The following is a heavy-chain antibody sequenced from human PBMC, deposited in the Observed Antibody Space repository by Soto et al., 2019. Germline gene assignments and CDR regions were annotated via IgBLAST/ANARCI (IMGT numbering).Heavy chain of an antibody. V-gene: IGHV4-30-4*01. CDR2: IYYSGST. D-gene: IGHD5-18*01. CDR1: GGSSSSGDYY. CDR3: ARVPLRVDTAMVSPWYFDL. Sequence: SETLSLTCTVSGGSSSSGDYYWSWIRQPPGKGLEWIGYIYYSGSTYYNPSLKSRVTISVDTSKNQFSLKLSSVTAADTAVYYCARVPLRVDTAMVSPWYFDLWGRGTLVTVSS. J-gene: IGHJ2*01.